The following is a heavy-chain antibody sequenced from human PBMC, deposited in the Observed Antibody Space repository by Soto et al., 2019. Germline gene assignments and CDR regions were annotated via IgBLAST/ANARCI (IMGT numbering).Heavy chain of an antibody. CDR3: ARESFSASPNFFDY. CDR1: GFTFSIYG. D-gene: IGHD3-3*02. J-gene: IGHJ4*02. CDR2: ISYDGRNK. Sequence: PGGSLRLSCSAPGFTFSIYGLHWFRQAPGKGLEWVAVISYDGRNKYYADSLKGRFTNSRDDVKNSLYLQMDSLRADDTAVYYCARESFSASPNFFDYWGQGTLVTVSS. V-gene: IGHV3-30*03.